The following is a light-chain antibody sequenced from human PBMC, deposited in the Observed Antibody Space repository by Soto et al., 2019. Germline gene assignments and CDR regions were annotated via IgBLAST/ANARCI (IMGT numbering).Light chain of an antibody. Sequence: DIQMTQSPSTLSGSVGDRVTITCRASQSISSYLNWYQQKPGKAPKLLIYAASSLQSGVPSRFSGSGSGTDFTLTISSLQPEDFATYYCQQLNAYPRTFGQGTRLEIK. V-gene: IGKV1-39*01. CDR1: QSISSY. CDR2: AAS. J-gene: IGKJ5*01. CDR3: QQLNAYPRT.